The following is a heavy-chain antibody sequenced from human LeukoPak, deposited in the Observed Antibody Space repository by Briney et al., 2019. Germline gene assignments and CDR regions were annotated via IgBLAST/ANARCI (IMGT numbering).Heavy chain of an antibody. D-gene: IGHD3-16*01. J-gene: IGHJ4*02. V-gene: IGHV3-23*01. CDR1: GFTFSSYA. CDR3: AKDLVSHPHFDY. CDR2: ISGSGGST. Sequence: GGSLRLSCAASGFTFSSYAMSWVRQAPGKGLEWVSAISGSGGSTYYADSVKGRFTISRDNSKNTPYLQMNSLRAEDTAVYYCAKDLVSHPHFDYWGQGTLVTVSS.